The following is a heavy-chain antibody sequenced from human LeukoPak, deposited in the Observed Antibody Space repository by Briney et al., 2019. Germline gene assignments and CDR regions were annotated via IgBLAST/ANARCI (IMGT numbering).Heavy chain of an antibody. CDR2: INPNSGGT. CDR1: GYTFTGYY. V-gene: IGHV1-2*02. D-gene: IGHD6-13*01. J-gene: IGHJ1*01. CDR3: ARDQSIGSSWYWDFQH. Sequence: ASVKVSCKASGYTFTGYYMHWVRQAPGQGLEWMGWINPNSGGTNYAQKFQGRVTMTRDTSISTAYMELSRLRSDDTAVYYCARDQSIGSSWYWDFQHWGQGTLVTVSA.